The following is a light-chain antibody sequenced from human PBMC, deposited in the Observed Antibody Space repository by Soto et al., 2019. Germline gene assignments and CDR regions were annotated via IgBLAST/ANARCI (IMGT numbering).Light chain of an antibody. J-gene: IGKJ4*01. CDR3: QQYGSSPRLT. CDR1: QSVSSSY. V-gene: IGKV3-20*01. Sequence: EIVLTQSPGTLSLSPGERATLSCRASQSVSSSYLAWYQQKPGQAPRLLIYGASSRTTGIPDRFSGSGSGTDVTLTISRLEPEDVAVYYCQQYGSSPRLTFGGGTKVEIK. CDR2: GAS.